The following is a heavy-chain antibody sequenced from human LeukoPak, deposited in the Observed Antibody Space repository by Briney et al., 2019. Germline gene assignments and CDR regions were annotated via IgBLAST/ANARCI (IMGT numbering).Heavy chain of an antibody. CDR2: IKGDGSEK. J-gene: IGHJ4*02. Sequence: PGGSLRLSCAASGFTFSSYWMTWVRQAPGRGLEWVANIKGDGSEKYYADSVRGQFTISRDNAKSSLYLQMNSLRAEDTAVYYCAMFGLVATIDSWGQGTLVTISS. V-gene: IGHV3-7*02. CDR1: GFTFSSYW. D-gene: IGHD5-12*01. CDR3: AMFGLVATIDS.